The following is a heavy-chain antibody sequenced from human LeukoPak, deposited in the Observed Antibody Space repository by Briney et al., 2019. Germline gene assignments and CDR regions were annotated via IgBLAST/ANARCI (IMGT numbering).Heavy chain of an antibody. CDR2: ISYDGSNK. D-gene: IGHD6-25*01. V-gene: IGHV3-30*18. J-gene: IGHJ4*02. CDR1: GFTFSSYG. CDR3: AKDTGFAAWRYY. Sequence: PGGSLRLSCAASGFTFSSYGMHWVRQAPGKGLEWVAVISYDGSNKYYADSVKGRFTISRDNSKNTLYLQMNSLRPEDTAVYYCAKDTGFAAWRYYWGQGTLVTVST.